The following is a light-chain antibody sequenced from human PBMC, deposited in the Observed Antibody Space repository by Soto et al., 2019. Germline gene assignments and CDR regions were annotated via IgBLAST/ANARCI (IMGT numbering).Light chain of an antibody. J-gene: IGKJ1*01. V-gene: IGKV3-15*01. CDR2: GAY. CDR1: QSVSSN. Sequence: EIVLTQSPATLSVSPGERATLPCRASQSVSSNLAWYQQKPGQAPRLLIYGAYTRATGIPARFSGSGSGTEFTLTISSLQSEDFAVYYCQQYNNWPPWTFGQGTKVDI. CDR3: QQYNNWPPWT.